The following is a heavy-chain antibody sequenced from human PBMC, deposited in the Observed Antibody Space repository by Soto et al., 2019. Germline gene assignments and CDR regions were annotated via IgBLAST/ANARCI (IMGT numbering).Heavy chain of an antibody. CDR2: INHSGST. CDR3: ARGLEGTMVRGVYYYYYMDV. V-gene: IGHV4-34*01. CDR1: GGSFSGYY. J-gene: IGHJ6*03. D-gene: IGHD3-10*01. Sequence: QVQLQQWGAGLLKPSETLSLTCAVYGGSFSGYYWSWIRQPPGKGLEWIGEINHSGSTNYNPSLKSRVTTSVDTSKNQFSLKLSSVTAADTAVYYCARGLEGTMVRGVYYYYYMDVWGKGTTVTVSS.